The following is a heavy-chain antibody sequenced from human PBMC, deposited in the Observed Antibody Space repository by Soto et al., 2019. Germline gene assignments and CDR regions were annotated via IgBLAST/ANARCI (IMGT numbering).Heavy chain of an antibody. J-gene: IGHJ3*02. CDR2: ISGSGGST. CDR1: GFTFSSYA. Sequence: EVQLLESGGGLVQPGGSLRLSCAASGFTFSSYAMSWVRQAPGKGLEWVSAISGSGGSTYYADSVKGRFTISRDNSKNTLYLQMNSLRAEDTAVYYCAKDALAVAGTRDAFDIRGQGTMVTVSS. D-gene: IGHD6-19*01. CDR3: AKDALAVAGTRDAFDI. V-gene: IGHV3-23*01.